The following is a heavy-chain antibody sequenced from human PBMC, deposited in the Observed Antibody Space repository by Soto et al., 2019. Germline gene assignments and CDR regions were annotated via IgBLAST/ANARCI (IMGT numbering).Heavy chain of an antibody. J-gene: IGHJ6*02. V-gene: IGHV4-61*01. CDR2: IYYSGST. Sequence: PSETLSLTCTVSGGSVSSGSYYWSWIRQPPGKGLEWIGYIYYSGSTNYNPSLKSRVTISVDTSKNQFSLKLSSVTAADTAVYYCATSNSNSGSYYYYYGMDVWGQGTTVTVSS. CDR1: GGSVSSGSYY. CDR3: ATSNSNSGSYYYYYGMDV. D-gene: IGHD3-10*01.